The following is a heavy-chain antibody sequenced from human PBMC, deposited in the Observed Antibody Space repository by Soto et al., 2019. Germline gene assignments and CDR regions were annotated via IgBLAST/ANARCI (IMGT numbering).Heavy chain of an antibody. D-gene: IGHD6-6*01. J-gene: IGHJ6*02. CDR3: ARSSESIAARWSKGNYYYYYGMDV. CDR2: IYYSGST. CDR1: GGSISSGDYY. V-gene: IGHV4-30-4*01. Sequence: SETLSLTCTVSGGSISSGDYYWSWIRQPPGKGLEWIGYIYYSGSTYYNPSLKSRVTISVDTSKNQFSLKLSSVTAADTAVYYCARSSESIAARWSKGNYYYYYGMDVWGQGTTVTVSS.